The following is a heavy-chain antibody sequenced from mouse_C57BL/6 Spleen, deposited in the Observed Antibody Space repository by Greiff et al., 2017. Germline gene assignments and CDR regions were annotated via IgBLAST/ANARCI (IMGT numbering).Heavy chain of an antibody. V-gene: IGHV1-80*01. CDR3: ARTGTDLMDY. J-gene: IGHJ4*01. D-gene: IGHD4-1*01. CDR2: IYPGDGDT. Sequence: QVQLQQSGAELVTPGDSVKISCKVSGSAFSSSWLNWVKQRPGKGLEWIGLIYPGDGDTNYNGKFKGKATLTSDKSSSTAYMQLSSLTSEDSAVYFCARTGTDLMDYWGQGTSVTVSS. CDR1: GSAFSSSW.